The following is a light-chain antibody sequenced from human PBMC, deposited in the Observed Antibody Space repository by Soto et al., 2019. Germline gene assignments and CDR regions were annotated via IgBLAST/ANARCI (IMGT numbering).Light chain of an antibody. J-gene: IGKJ4*01. Sequence: EIVLTQSPGTLSLSPGERAPLSCRASQSVSSTYLAWYQQKPGQAPRLLIFGASSRATGIPDRFSGSGSGTDFTLTINSLQSEDFAIYYCQRYNNWPLTFGGGTKVDNK. V-gene: IGKV3-20*01. CDR3: QRYNNWPLT. CDR2: GAS. CDR1: QSVSSTY.